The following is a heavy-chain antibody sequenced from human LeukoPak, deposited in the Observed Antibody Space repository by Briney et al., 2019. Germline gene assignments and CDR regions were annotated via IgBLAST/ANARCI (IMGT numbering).Heavy chain of an antibody. D-gene: IGHD6-13*01. CDR2: ISYDGSNK. CDR1: GFTFSSYA. CDR3: ARDWGEDSAAAGTVSYYYYYGMDV. V-gene: IGHV3-30-3*01. Sequence: GRSLRLSCAASGFTFSSYAMHWVRQAPGKGLEWVAVISYDGSNKYYADSVKGRFTISRDNSKNTLYLQMNSLRAEDTALYYCARDWGEDSAAAGTVSYYYYYGMDVWGQGTTVTVSS. J-gene: IGHJ6*02.